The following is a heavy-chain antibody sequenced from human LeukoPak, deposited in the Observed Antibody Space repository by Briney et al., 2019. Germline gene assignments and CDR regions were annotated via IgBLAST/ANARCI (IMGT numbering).Heavy chain of an antibody. V-gene: IGHV3-74*01. CDR1: GFTFSSYW. J-gene: IGHJ5*02. Sequence: GGSLRLSCAASGFTFSSYWMHWVRQAPGKGLVWVSRINSDGSSTSYADSVKGRFTISRDNAKNTLYLQMNSLRAEDTAVYYCERVGNEIIEWLGGPVPLTTWGQGTLVTVSS. CDR3: ERVGNEIIEWLGGPVPLTT. CDR2: INSDGSST. D-gene: IGHD6-19*01.